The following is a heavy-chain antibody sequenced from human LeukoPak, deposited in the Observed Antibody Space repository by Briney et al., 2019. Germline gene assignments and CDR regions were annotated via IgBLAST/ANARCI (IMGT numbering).Heavy chain of an antibody. J-gene: IGHJ3*02. CDR1: GGSISSYY. CDR3: ARGRADRYSSSWYMAFDI. Sequence: PSETLSLTCTVSGGSISSYYWSWIRQPPGKGLEWSGYIYYSGSTNYNPSLKSRVTISVDTSKNQFSLKLSSVTAADTAVYYCARGRADRYSSSWYMAFDIWGQGTMVTVSS. V-gene: IGHV4-59*01. D-gene: IGHD6-13*01. CDR2: IYYSGST.